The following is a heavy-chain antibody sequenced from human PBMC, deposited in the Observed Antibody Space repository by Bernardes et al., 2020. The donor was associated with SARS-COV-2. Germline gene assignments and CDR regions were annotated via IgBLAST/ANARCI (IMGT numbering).Heavy chain of an antibody. V-gene: IGHV1-2*02. CDR2: INPNSGGT. Sequence: ASVKVSCKASGYTFTGYYMHWVRQAPGQGLEWMGWINPNSGGTNYAQKFQGRVTMTRDTSISTAYMELSRLRSDDTAVYYCARDYRDGYNGEGAFDIWGQGTMVTVSS. CDR3: ARDYRDGYNGEGAFDI. D-gene: IGHD5-12*01. J-gene: IGHJ3*02. CDR1: GYTFTGYY.